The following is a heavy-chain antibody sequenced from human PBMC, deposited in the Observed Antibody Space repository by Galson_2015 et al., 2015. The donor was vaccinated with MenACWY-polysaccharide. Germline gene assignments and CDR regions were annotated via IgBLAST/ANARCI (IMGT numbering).Heavy chain of an antibody. J-gene: IGHJ6*02. V-gene: IGHV3-7*01. Sequence: SLRLSCAASGITFSTYAMSWVRQAPGKGLEWVANIKKDGSEKHCVDSVKGRFTISRDNGSSSLYLQMNGLRVEDTAVYYCARGHYGMDVWGQGTTVTVS. CDR3: ARGHYGMDV. CDR1: GITFSTYA. CDR2: IKKDGSEK.